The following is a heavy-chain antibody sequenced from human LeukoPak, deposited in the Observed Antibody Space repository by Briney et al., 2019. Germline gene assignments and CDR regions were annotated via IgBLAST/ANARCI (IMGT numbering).Heavy chain of an antibody. CDR3: VKHVGSRWSNNRFDP. V-gene: IGHV3-23*01. CDR1: GFTFVSYA. CDR2: VSRFGGTT. D-gene: IGHD6-13*01. Sequence: GGSLRLSCAASGFTFVSYAMSWVRQAPGKGLEWVSAVSRFGGTTYYADSAKGRFTISRDNSNNTVYLQMNSLRVGDTALYYCVKHVGSRWSNNRFDPWGQGTLVTVS. J-gene: IGHJ5*02.